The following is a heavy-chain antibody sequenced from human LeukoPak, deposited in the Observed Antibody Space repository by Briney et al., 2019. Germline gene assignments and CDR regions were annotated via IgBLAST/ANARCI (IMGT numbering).Heavy chain of an antibody. CDR2: ISGSGDTT. CDR1: GLTLRSYA. V-gene: IGHV3-23*01. CDR3: AKDRGYNYPFRYFDY. J-gene: IGHJ4*02. D-gene: IGHD5-24*01. Sequence: PGGSLRLSCAASGLTLRSYAMTWVRQAPGKGLEWVSTISGSGDTTYFADSVKGRFTISRDNSKNRLYLQMNSLRDEDTAVYYCAKDRGYNYPFRYFDYWGQGTLITVSS.